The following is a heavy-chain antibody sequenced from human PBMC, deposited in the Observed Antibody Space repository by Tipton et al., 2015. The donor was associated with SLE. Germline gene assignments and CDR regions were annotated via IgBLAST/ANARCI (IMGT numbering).Heavy chain of an antibody. D-gene: IGHD2-8*02. J-gene: IGHJ6*02. CDR1: GGSINNYY. CDR3: ARDTGILYDGMDV. Sequence: TLSLTCTVSGGSINNYYWTWIRQPPGKGLEWIGHIYNSGGTNSNPSFKSRVTISADTSKNQFSLRLNSLTAADTAVYFCARDTGILYDGMDVWGQGTTVIVSS. CDR2: IYNSGGT. V-gene: IGHV4-59*01.